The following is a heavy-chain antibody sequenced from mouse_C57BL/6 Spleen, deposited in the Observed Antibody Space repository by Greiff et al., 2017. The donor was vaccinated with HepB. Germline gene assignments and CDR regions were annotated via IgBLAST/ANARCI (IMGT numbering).Heavy chain of an antibody. J-gene: IGHJ4*01. CDR3: AREGYYYGSSLYAMDY. CDR1: GYSITSGYY. V-gene: IGHV3-6*01. Sequence: EVQLQQSGPGLVKPSQSLSLTCSVTGYSITSGYYWNWIRQFPGNKLEWMGYISYDGSNNYNPSLKNRISITRDTSKNQFLLKLNSVTTEDTATYYCAREGYYYGSSLYAMDYWGQGTSVTVSS. CDR2: ISYDGSN. D-gene: IGHD1-1*01.